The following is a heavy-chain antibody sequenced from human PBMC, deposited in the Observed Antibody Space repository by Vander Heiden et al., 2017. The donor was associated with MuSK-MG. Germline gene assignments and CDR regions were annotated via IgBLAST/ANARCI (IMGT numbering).Heavy chain of an antibody. CDR2: IKQDGSVK. J-gene: IGHJ4*02. CDR3: ARRGDRSSSLDY. Sequence: EVQLVESGGGLVQPGGSPRLSCTTSGFTFTNYWMTWVRQAPGKGLEWVANIKQDGSVKYEGDAVKGRFTISRDNAEKSRYLKMKSMRAEDTAVYYFARRGDRSSSLDYWGQGTMVIVYS. CDR1: GFTFTNYW. V-gene: IGHV3-7*01. D-gene: IGHD6-6*01.